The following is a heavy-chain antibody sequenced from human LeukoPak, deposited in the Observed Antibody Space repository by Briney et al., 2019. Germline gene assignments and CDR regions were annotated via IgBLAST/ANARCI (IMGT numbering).Heavy chain of an antibody. J-gene: IGHJ4*02. CDR2: INHSGST. CDR1: GGSFSGYY. Sequence: PSETLSLTCAVYGGSFSGYYWSWIRQPPGKGLEWIGEINHSGSTNYNPSLKSRVTISVDTSKNQFSLKLSSVTAADTAVYYCARGIGKYGSGPYWGQGTLVTVSS. V-gene: IGHV4-34*01. CDR3: ARGIGKYGSGPY. D-gene: IGHD6-19*01.